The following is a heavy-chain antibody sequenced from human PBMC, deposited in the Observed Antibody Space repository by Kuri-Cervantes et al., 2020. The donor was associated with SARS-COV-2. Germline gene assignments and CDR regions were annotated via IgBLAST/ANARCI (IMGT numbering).Heavy chain of an antibody. D-gene: IGHD2-2*01. CDR3: AKGSYCSSTICPYGMDG. V-gene: IGHV3-30*18. J-gene: IGHJ6*02. Sequence: GESLKISCAASGFTFSSYGMHRVRQAPGKGLEWVAVISYDGSNKYYADSVKGRFTISRDNSKNTLYLQMNSLRAEDTAVYYCAKGSYCSSTICPYGMDGWGQGTTVTVSS. CDR2: ISYDGSNK. CDR1: GFTFSSYG.